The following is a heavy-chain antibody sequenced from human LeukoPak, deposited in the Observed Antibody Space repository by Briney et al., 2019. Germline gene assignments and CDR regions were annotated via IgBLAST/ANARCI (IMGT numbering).Heavy chain of an antibody. CDR2: IYHSGST. Sequence: SETLSLTCAASGYSISSGYYWGWIRQPPGKGLEWIGSIYHSGSTYYNPSLKSRITISVDTSKNQFSLKLSSVTAADTAVYYCARILRTTRTPFDYWGQGTLVTVSS. J-gene: IGHJ4*02. CDR1: GYSISSGYY. V-gene: IGHV4-38-2*01. D-gene: IGHD1-1*01. CDR3: ARILRTTRTPFDY.